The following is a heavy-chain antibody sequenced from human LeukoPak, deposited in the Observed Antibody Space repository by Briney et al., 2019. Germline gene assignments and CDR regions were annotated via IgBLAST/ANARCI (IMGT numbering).Heavy chain of an antibody. D-gene: IGHD6-19*01. J-gene: IGHJ4*02. Sequence: GGSPRLSCAVSGFSFNTYWMSWVRQAPGKGLEWVANIKQDGSEKHYVDSVKGRFAISRDNAKNSLYLQMNSLRAEDTAVYYCVRGGWSVDYWGQGTLVTVSS. CDR1: GFSFNTYW. CDR3: VRGGWSVDY. CDR2: IKQDGSEK. V-gene: IGHV3-7*01.